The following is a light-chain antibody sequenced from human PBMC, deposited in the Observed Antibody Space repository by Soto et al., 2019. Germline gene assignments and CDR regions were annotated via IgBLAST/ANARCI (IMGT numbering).Light chain of an antibody. CDR2: DAS. J-gene: IGKJ2*01. CDR3: QQYNSYWGYT. CDR1: QSISRW. Sequence: DIQMTQSPSTLSASVGDRVTITCRASQSISRWLAWYQQKPGKAPKFLIFDASRLQSGVPSRFSGSGSGTEFTLTISSLQPDDFAAYYCQQYNSYWGYTFGQGTKLEIK. V-gene: IGKV1-5*01.